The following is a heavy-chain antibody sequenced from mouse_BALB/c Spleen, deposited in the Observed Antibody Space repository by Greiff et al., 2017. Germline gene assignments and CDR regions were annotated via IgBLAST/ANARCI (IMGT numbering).Heavy chain of an antibody. J-gene: IGHJ3*01. CDR2: ISSGSSTI. CDR1: GFTFSSFG. V-gene: IGHV5-17*02. Sequence: DVKLVESGGGLVQPGGSRKLSCAASGFTFSSFGMHWVRQAPEKGLEWVAYISSGSSTIYYADTVKGRFTISRDNPKNTLFLQMTSLRSEDTAMYYCALNWDWFAYWGQGTLVTVSA. D-gene: IGHD4-1*01. CDR3: ALNWDWFAY.